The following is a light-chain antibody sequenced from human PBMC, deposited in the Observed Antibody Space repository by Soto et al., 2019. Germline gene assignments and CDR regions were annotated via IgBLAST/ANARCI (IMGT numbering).Light chain of an antibody. V-gene: IGKV1-5*03. CDR1: QGISSW. CDR2: KAS. Sequence: DIQMTQSPSTLSASVGDRVTITCRASQGISSWLAWYQQKPGKAPKLLIYKASSLESGVPSRFSGSGSGTEFTLTISSLQPGDFATYYCHQYNSYSWTFGQGTKVEIK. J-gene: IGKJ1*01. CDR3: HQYNSYSWT.